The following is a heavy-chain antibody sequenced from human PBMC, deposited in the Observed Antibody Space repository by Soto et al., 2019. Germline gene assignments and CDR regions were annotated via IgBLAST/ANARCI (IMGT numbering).Heavy chain of an antibody. CDR2: IWYDGSNK. CDR1: GFPFSSYC. D-gene: IGHD2-2*01. J-gene: IGHJ6*02. CDR3: ARDVSLVYYYYYGMDV. V-gene: IGHV3-33*01. Sequence: PGGSLRLSCAASGFPFSSYCMHWVRQAPGKGLEWVAVIWYDGSNKYYADSVKGRFTISRDNSKNTLYLQMNSLRAEDTAVYYCARDVSLVYYYYYGMDVWGQGTTVTVSS.